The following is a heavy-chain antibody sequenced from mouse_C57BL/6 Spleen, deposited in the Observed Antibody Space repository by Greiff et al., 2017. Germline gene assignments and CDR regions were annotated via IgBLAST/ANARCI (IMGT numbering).Heavy chain of an antibody. J-gene: IGHJ1*03. CDR2: ISDGGSYT. CDR1: GFTFSSYA. D-gene: IGHD1-1*01. Sequence: EVKLVESGGGLVKPGGSLKLSCAASGFTFSSYAMSWVRQTPEKRLEWVATISDGGSYTYYPNNVKGRFTISRDNAKNNLYLQMSHLQSEDTAMYFGATYYGSRYFDVWGTGTTVTVST. CDR3: ATYYGSRYFDV. V-gene: IGHV5-4*03.